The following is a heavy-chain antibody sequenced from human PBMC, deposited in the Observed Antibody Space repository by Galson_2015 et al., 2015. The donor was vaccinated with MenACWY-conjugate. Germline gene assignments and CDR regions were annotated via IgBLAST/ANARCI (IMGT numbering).Heavy chain of an antibody. CDR1: VVAFDSYA. CDR3: ARDRQHLSRIGYFDY. D-gene: IGHD3-10*01. Sequence: SLRLCCAASVVAFDSYAMHWGRQAAGNGRGWVAVVSFDGGQQYYADSMKGRFTISRDNSKNTLFLLMNSLRHEDAAVYYCARDRQHLSRIGYFDYWGQGTLVTVSS. CDR2: VSFDGGQQ. J-gene: IGHJ4*02. V-gene: IGHV3-30*04.